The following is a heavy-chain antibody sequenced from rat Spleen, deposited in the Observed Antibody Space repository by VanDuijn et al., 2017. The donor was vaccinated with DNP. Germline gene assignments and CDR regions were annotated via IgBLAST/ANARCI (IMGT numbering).Heavy chain of an antibody. Sequence: EVQLVESGGGLVQPGKSLKLPCAASELTFSNFGRAWVRQPQTRGLEWFASISNGGGNTYYRDSVKGRFTISRDNAKNTQYLQMDSLRSEDTATYYCARHRTISPYYYDMDAWGQGASVTVSS. CDR1: ELTFSNFG. J-gene: IGHJ4*01. V-gene: IGHV5S14*01. D-gene: IGHD3-8*01. CDR3: ARHRTISPYYYDMDA. CDR2: ISNGGGNT.